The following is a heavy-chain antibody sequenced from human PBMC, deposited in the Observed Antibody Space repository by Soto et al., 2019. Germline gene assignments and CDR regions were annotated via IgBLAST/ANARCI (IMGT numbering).Heavy chain of an antibody. CDR1: GYSFTSYW. D-gene: IGHD4-17*01. Sequence: PGESLKISCKGSGYSFTSYWIGWVRQMPGKGLEWMGIIYPGDSDTRYSPSFQGQVTISADKSISTAYLQWSSLKASDTAMYYCASHYGGNSYYYGMDVWGQGTTVTVSS. CDR3: ASHYGGNSYYYGMDV. CDR2: IYPGDSDT. J-gene: IGHJ6*02. V-gene: IGHV5-51*01.